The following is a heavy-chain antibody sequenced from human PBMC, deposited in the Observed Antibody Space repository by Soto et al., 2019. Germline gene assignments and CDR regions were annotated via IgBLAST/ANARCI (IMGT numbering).Heavy chain of an antibody. CDR1: GFTFRNFG. CDR2: ISFNESST. D-gene: IGHD2-2*01. CDR3: AKDRSGFCSTTSCSWAIDY. Sequence: PGGSLRLSCAASGFTFRNFGMHWVRRAPGKGLEWVALISFNESSTYYADAVKGRFTISRDNSKHTLSLQMNSLRAEDTAVYYCAKDRSGFCSTTSCSWAIDYWGQGTLVTVS. V-gene: IGHV3-30*18. J-gene: IGHJ4*02.